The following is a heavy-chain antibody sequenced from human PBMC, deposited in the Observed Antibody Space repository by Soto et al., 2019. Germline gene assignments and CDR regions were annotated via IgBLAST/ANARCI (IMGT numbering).Heavy chain of an antibody. CDR2: IRSKANDYAT. CDR1: GFTFSGSA. J-gene: IGHJ4*02. V-gene: IGHV3-73*01. Sequence: EVQLVESGGGLVQPGGSLKLSCAASGFTFSGSAMHWVRQASGKGLEWVGRIRSKANDYATAYAASVEGRFTISRDDSKNTGYLQMSSLKTEDPAVYYCTRHSPGGSPGWGQGTLVTVSS. D-gene: IGHD1-26*01. CDR3: TRHSPGGSPG.